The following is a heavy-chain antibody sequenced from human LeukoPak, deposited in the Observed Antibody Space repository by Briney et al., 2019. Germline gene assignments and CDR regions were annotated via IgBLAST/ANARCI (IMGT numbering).Heavy chain of an antibody. J-gene: IGHJ4*02. CDR1: GFTFSSYA. CDR2: ITGSGGST. CDR3: AKHISDYGDLYEY. Sequence: GSLRLSCVASGFTFSSYAMTWVRQAPGKGLEWVSVITGSGGSTYYADSVRGRFTISRDNSKNTLYLQMNSLGAEDTAVYYCAKHISDYGDLYEYWGQGTLVTVSS. V-gene: IGHV3-23*01. D-gene: IGHD4-17*01.